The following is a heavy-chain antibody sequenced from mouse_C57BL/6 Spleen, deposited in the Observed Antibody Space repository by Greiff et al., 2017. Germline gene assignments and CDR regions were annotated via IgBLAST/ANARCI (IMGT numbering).Heavy chain of an antibody. Sequence: QVQLQQSGPELVKPGASVKISCKASGYSFTSYYIHWVKQRPGQGLEWIGWIYPGSGNTKYNEKFKGKATLTADTSSSTAYMQLSSLTSEDSAVYYCARERYGSSHAMDYWGQGTSVTVSS. V-gene: IGHV1-66*01. D-gene: IGHD1-1*01. CDR1: GYSFTSYY. J-gene: IGHJ4*01. CDR3: ARERYGSSHAMDY. CDR2: IYPGSGNT.